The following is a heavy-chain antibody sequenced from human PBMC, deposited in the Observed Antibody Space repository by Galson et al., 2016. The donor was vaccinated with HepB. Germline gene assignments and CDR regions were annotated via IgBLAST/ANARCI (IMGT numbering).Heavy chain of an antibody. D-gene: IGHD3-22*01. CDR3: ARDLSSGHDDDY. Sequence: SVKVSCKASAYISTGYYIYWVRQAPGQGLEWMGWINPITGDTKYAQRFQGRVTMTRDTSINTAYMELNGLRSNDTAIYYCARDLSSGHDDDYWGLGTLVTVSS. J-gene: IGHJ4*02. V-gene: IGHV1-2*02. CDR1: AYISTGYY. CDR2: INPITGDT.